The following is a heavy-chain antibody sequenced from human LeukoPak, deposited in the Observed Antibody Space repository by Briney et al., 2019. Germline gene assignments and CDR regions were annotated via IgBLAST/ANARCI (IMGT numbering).Heavy chain of an antibody. CDR1: GFTFSSYA. V-gene: IGHV3-23*01. J-gene: IGHJ4*02. D-gene: IGHD3-10*01. CDR2: ISGSGGST. Sequence: GGSLRLSCAASGFTFSSYAMSWVRQAPGKGLEWVSAISGSGGSTYYADSVKGRFTISRDNSKNTLYLQMNSLRAEDMALYYCAKGGARGLIMYYFDYWGQGTLVTVSS. CDR3: AKGGARGLIMYYFDY.